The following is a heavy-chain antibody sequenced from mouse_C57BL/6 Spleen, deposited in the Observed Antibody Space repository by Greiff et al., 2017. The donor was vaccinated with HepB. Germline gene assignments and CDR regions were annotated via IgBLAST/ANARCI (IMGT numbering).Heavy chain of an antibody. CDR1: DYAFSSYW. CDR3: ASGAGGNHPGYFDY. D-gene: IGHD2-1*01. J-gene: IGHJ2*01. V-gene: IGHV1-80*01. CDR2: IYPGDGDT. Sequence: VQLQQSGAELVKPGASVKISCKASDYAFSSYWMNWVKQRPGKGLEWIGQIYPGDGDTNYNGKFKGKATLTADKSSSTAYMQLSSLTSEDSAVYFCASGAGGNHPGYFDYWGQGTTLTVSS.